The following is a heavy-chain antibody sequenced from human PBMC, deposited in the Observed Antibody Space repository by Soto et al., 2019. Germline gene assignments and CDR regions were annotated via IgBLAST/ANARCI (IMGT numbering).Heavy chain of an antibody. V-gene: IGHV1-69*01. CDR2: VIPILAST. J-gene: IGHJ4*02. CDR3: ARGAGIFGVAAFDY. CDR1: GGTFSGYG. Sequence: QVQLVQSGAEVKKPGSSVKVSCKASGGTFSGYGISWVRQAPGQGLEWMGGVIPILASTYYAQDFQGRITITADESTSTVYMELRRLRSDDTAVYYCARGAGIFGVAAFDYWGQGTLVTVSS. D-gene: IGHD3-3*01.